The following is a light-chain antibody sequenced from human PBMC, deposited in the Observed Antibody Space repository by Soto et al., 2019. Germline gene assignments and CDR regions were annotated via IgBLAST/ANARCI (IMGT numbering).Light chain of an antibody. CDR1: SSNIGANYD. J-gene: IGLJ2*01. Sequence: QSVLTQPPSVSGAPGQRVTISCTGSSSNIGANYDVHWYQHLPGTAPKLLLHDGSNRPSGVPDRFSGSKSGTSASLAITGLQPGDEADYYCQSYDSSLSAVVLGGGTKLTVL. CDR3: QSYDSSLSAVV. CDR2: DGS. V-gene: IGLV1-40*01.